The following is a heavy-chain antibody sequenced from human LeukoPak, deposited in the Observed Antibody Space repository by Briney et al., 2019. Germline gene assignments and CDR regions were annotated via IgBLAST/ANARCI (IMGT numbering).Heavy chain of an antibody. CDR1: GFTFSYYS. CDR2: ITSSSSTI. J-gene: IGHJ4*02. Sequence: GGSLRLSCAASGFTFSYYSMNWVRQAPGKGLEWVSYITSSSSTIYYADSVKDRFTISRDNVKNSLYLQMNSLRDEDTAVYYCARNGYLPADYYFDYWGQGTLVTVSS. V-gene: IGHV3-48*02. CDR3: ARNGYLPADYYFDY. D-gene: IGHD5-24*01.